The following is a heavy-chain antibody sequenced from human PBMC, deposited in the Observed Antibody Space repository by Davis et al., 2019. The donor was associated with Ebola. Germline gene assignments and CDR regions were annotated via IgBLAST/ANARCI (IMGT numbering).Heavy chain of an antibody. D-gene: IGHD3-16*01. CDR2: IYHSGST. V-gene: IGHV4-38-2*02. J-gene: IGHJ5*02. CDR1: GYSISSGYY. CDR3: ARGIGFGGSFDP. Sequence: SETLSLTCTVSGYSISSGYYWGWIRQPPGKGLEWIGSIYHSGSTNYNPSLKSRVTISVDTSKNQFSLKLSSVTAADTAVYYCARGIGFGGSFDPWGQGTLVTVSS.